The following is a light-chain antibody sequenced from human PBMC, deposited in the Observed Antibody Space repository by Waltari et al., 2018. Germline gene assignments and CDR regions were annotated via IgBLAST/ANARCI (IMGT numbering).Light chain of an antibody. J-gene: IGLJ2*01. CDR3: QVWDNSSDHRVV. CDR1: NIGSNS. V-gene: IGLV3-21*04. CDR2: YDS. Sequence: SDVLTQPPSVSVAPGTTARITCGGNNIGSNSVHWYQQKPGQAPVLVIYYDSDRPSGIPERFSGSKSGNTATLTINRVEAGDEADYYCQVWDNSSDHRVVFGGGTKLTVL.